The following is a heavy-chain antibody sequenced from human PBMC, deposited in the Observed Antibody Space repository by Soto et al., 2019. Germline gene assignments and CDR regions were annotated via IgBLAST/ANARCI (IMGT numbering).Heavy chain of an antibody. CDR2: MSYDGTKE. Sequence: LRLSCAASGFTLTTYGMHWVRQAPGKGLGWVAAMSYDGTKEYYAASVKGRFTISRDSSRNTLFLQLNSLRAEDTAVYYCAKEFGSTWIDHWGEGTLVTVSS. CDR1: GFTLTTYG. CDR3: AKEFGSTWIDH. D-gene: IGHD6-13*01. J-gene: IGHJ4*02. V-gene: IGHV3-30*18.